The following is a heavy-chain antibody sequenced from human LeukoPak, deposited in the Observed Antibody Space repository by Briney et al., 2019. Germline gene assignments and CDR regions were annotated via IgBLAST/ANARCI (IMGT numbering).Heavy chain of an antibody. CDR2: INPNSGGT. CDR3: ARDPIPAAISYYYYYMDV. CDR1: GYTFTGYY. J-gene: IGHJ6*03. Sequence: ASVKVSCKASGYTFTGYYMHWVRQAPGQGLEWMGWINPNSGGTNYAQKFQGRVTMTRDTSISTAYMELSRLRSDDTAVYYCARDPIPAAISYYYYYMDVWGKGTTVTVSS. V-gene: IGHV1-2*02. D-gene: IGHD2-2*01.